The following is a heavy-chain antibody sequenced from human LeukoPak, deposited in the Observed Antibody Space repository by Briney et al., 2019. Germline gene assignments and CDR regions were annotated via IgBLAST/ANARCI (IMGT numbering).Heavy chain of an antibody. J-gene: IGHJ4*02. CDR3: VRAYYYGSGRVFDY. Sequence: GRSLRLSCAASGFTFSSYGMHWVRQAPGKGLEWVAVIWYDGSNKYYADSVKGRFTISRDNSKNTLYLQMNSLRAEDTAVYYCVRAYYYGSGRVFDYWGQGTLVTVSS. V-gene: IGHV3-33*01. CDR1: GFTFSSYG. CDR2: IWYDGSNK. D-gene: IGHD3-10*01.